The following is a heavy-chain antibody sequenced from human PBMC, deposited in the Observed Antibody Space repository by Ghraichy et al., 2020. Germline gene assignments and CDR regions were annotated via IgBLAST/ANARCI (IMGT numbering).Heavy chain of an antibody. Sequence: SVKVSCKASGGTFSSYAISWVRQAPGQGLEWMGGIIPIFGIANYAQKFQGRVTITADKSTSTAYMELSSLRSEDTAVYYCARDWGIAVAGRDSTTTVQVLAQGRGDGMDVWGQGTTVTVSS. J-gene: IGHJ6*02. D-gene: IGHD6-19*01. CDR2: IIPIFGIA. V-gene: IGHV1-69*10. CDR1: GGTFSSYA. CDR3: ARDWGIAVAGRDSTTTVQVLAQGRGDGMDV.